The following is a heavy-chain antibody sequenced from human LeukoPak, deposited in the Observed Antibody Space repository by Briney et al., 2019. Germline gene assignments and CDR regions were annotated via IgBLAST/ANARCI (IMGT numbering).Heavy chain of an antibody. CDR1: GGSINTGGYY. J-gene: IGHJ4*02. Sequence: SETLSLTCTVSGGSINTGGYYWSWIRQDPGKGLEWIGYIYHSGSTYYNPSFKGRVTMSVDTSKNQFSLKLSSLTAADTAVYYCARGGSAPFDSWGPGILVTVSA. CDR3: ARGGSAPFDS. V-gene: IGHV4-31*03. CDR2: IYHSGST. D-gene: IGHD6-25*01.